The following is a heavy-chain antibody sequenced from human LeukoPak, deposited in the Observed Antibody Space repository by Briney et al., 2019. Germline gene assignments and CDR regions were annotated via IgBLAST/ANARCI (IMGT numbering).Heavy chain of an antibody. Sequence: SETLSLTCTVSGGSISSYYWSWIRQPPGKGLEWIGYIYTSGSTNYNPSLKSRVTISVDTSKNQFSLKLGSVTAADTAVYYCARQGDIVATMEPWGQGTLVTVSS. CDR2: IYTSGST. V-gene: IGHV4-4*09. CDR1: GGSISSYY. CDR3: ARQGDIVATMEP. D-gene: IGHD5-12*01. J-gene: IGHJ5*02.